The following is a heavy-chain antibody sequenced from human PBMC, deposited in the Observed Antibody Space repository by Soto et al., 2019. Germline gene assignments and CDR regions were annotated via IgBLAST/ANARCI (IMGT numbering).Heavy chain of an antibody. J-gene: IGHJ6*01. CDR1: GFTFSSYA. Sequence: QVQLVESGGGVVQPGRSLRLSCAASGFTFSSYAMHWVRQAPGKGLEWVAVISYDGSNKYYADSVKGRFTISRDNSKNTLYLQMNSLRAEDTAVYYCARDVVYGWLLPYYYYGMDVW. V-gene: IGHV3-30-3*01. CDR2: ISYDGSNK. CDR3: ARDVVYGWLLPYYYYGMDV. D-gene: IGHD3-22*01.